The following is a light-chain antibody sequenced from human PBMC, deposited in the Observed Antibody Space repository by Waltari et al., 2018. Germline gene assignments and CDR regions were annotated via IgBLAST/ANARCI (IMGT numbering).Light chain of an antibody. CDR1: SYTIGNNY. CDR3: AAWDSSLSGWA. J-gene: IGLJ3*02. Sequence: QSVLTRPPSMSAAPGQRVTDSCSGSSYTIGNNYISFYQQLPGTAPILLLYEDYRRPSGIPDLFSGSNSGTSATLGITGLQTGDEADYYCAAWDSSLSGWAFGGGTKLTVL. CDR2: EDY. V-gene: IGLV1-51*02.